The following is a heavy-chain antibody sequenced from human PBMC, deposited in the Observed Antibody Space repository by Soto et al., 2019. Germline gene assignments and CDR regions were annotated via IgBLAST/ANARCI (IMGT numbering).Heavy chain of an antibody. J-gene: IGHJ4*02. V-gene: IGHV1-69*02. CDR1: GGTFSSYT. CDR2: IIPILGIA. Sequence: QVQLVQSGAEVKKPGSSVKVSCKASGGTFSSYTISWVRQAPGQGLEWRGRIIPILGIANYAQKCQGRVTITADKSTSTAYMELSSLRSEDTAVYSCATSAIRPGNYWVQGALVTVSS. D-gene: IGHD6-13*01. CDR3: ATSAIRPGNY.